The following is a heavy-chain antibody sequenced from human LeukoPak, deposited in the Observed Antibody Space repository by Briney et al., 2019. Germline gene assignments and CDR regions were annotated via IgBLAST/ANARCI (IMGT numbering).Heavy chain of an antibody. Sequence: GGSLRLSCAASVFTFSSDSMNWGRHAPGEGLEWGSYISISSSTIYYADSVKGRFTISRDNAKNSLYLQMNRLRAEDTAVYYCVLSVGPLSGWGPGTLVTVSS. CDR1: VFTFSSDS. D-gene: IGHD5/OR15-5a*01. CDR2: ISISSSTI. V-gene: IGHV3-48*04. CDR3: VLSVGPLSG. J-gene: IGHJ4*02.